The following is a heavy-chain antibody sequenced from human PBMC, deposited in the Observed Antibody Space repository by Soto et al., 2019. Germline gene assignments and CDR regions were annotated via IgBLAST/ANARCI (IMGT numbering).Heavy chain of an antibody. CDR3: AKGMSGYCSGGSCYLAQGIVGTLYYFDY. D-gene: IGHD2-15*01. Sequence: GGSLRLSCAASGFTFSSYAMSWVRQAPGKGLEWVSAISGSGGSTYYADSVKGRFTISRDNSKNTLYLQMNSLRAEDTAVYYCAKGMSGYCSGGSCYLAQGIVGTLYYFDYWGQGTLVTVSS. V-gene: IGHV3-23*01. J-gene: IGHJ4*02. CDR1: GFTFSSYA. CDR2: ISGSGGST.